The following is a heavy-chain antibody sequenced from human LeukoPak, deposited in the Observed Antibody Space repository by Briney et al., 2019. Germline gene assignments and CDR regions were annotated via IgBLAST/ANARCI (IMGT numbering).Heavy chain of an antibody. CDR2: IYSSGST. D-gene: IGHD3-10*01. J-gene: IGHJ5*02. CDR3: ARTPVVRANNWFDP. V-gene: IGHV4-59*01. Sequence: XPXGXXGEXXGYIYSSGSTNYNPSLKSRVTISVDTSKNQFSLNLSSVTAADTAVYYCARTPVVRANNWFDPWGQGTLVTVSS.